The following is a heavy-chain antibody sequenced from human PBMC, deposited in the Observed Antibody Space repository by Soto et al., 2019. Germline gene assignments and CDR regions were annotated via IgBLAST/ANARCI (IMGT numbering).Heavy chain of an antibody. CDR2: INHSGST. CDR1: GGSFSGYY. Sequence: SETLSLTCAVYGGSFSGYYWSWIRQPPGKGLEWIGEINHSGSTNYNPSLKSRVTISVDTSKNQFSLKLSSVTAADTAVYYCARGPIGRSSSSLGYWGQGTLVTVSS. V-gene: IGHV4-34*01. CDR3: ARGPIGRSSSSLGY. J-gene: IGHJ4*02. D-gene: IGHD6-6*01.